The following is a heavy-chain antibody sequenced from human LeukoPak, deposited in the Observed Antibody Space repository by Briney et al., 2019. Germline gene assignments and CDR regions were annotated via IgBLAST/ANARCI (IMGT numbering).Heavy chain of an antibody. CDR3: ARNFYGDYENYFDY. V-gene: IGHV3-30-3*01. J-gene: IGHJ4*02. CDR2: ISYDGSNK. Sequence: PGGSLRLSCAASGLTFSSYAMHWVRQAPGKGLEWVAVISYDGSNKYYADSVKGRFTISRDNSKNTLYLQMNSLRAEDTAVFYCARNFYGDYENYFDYWGQGTLVTVSS. CDR1: GLTFSSYA. D-gene: IGHD4-17*01.